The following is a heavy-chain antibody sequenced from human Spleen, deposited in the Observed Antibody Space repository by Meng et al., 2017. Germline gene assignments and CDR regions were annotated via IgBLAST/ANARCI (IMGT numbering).Heavy chain of an antibody. CDR2: IDHSGTT. D-gene: IGHD3-9*01. Sequence: SETLSLTCAVSGTSVSSSNWWTWVRQPPGKGLEWIGEIDHSGTTNYNPSLKSRLTISVDKSKNQFSLKLSSATAADTAVYYCARDLGPHGLHRRYFDWSLYYFDYWGQGTLVTVSS. CDR1: GTSVSSSNW. V-gene: IGHV4-4*02. CDR3: ARDLGPHGLHRRYFDWSLYYFDY. J-gene: IGHJ4*02.